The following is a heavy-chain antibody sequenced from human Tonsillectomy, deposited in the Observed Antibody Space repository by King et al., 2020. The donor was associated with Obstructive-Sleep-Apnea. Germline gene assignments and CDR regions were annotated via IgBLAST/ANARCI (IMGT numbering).Heavy chain of an antibody. CDR3: ATIPYCSSTRCYSVNWFDS. CDR2: VIPILATT. V-gene: IGHV1-69*14. CDR1: GVTFNNSA. D-gene: IGHD2-2*01. Sequence: QLVQSGAEVKKPGSSVRVSCKASGVTFNNSAMNWVRQAPGQGLEWMGGVIPILATTHYSQNFQGRVTLTADRSTSTAYMELSSLRSEDTAVYYCATIPYCSSTRCYSVNWFDSWGQGTLVTVSS. J-gene: IGHJ5*01.